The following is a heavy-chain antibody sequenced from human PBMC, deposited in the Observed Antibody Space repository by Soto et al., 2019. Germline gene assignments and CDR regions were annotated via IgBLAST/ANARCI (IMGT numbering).Heavy chain of an antibody. D-gene: IGHD2-15*01. J-gene: IGHJ4*02. Sequence: EVQLVESGGGLVQPGGSLRLSCAASGFTFSNYWMNWVRQAPGKGLEWVASIKEDGSERYYVDSVKGRFTISRDNAKNSLYLQMNSLRAEDPAVYYCSRDVGFCSGGICYSVYDYWGQGTLVTVSS. CDR3: SRDVGFCSGGICYSVYDY. V-gene: IGHV3-7*01. CDR1: GFTFSNYW. CDR2: IKEDGSER.